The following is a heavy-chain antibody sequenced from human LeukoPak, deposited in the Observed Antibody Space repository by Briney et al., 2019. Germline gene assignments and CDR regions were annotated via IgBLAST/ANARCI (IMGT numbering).Heavy chain of an antibody. J-gene: IGHJ6*02. CDR2: IYYSGST. Sequence: PSETLSLTCTVSGGSISSSSYYWGWIRQPPGKGLEWIGSIYYSGSTYYNPSLKNRVTISVDTSKNQFSLKLSSVTAADTAVYYCARQSGFYSNSSYYYYGMDVWGQGTTVTVSS. CDR1: GGSISSSSYY. V-gene: IGHV4-39*01. CDR3: ARQSGFYSNSSYYYYGMDV. D-gene: IGHD4-11*01.